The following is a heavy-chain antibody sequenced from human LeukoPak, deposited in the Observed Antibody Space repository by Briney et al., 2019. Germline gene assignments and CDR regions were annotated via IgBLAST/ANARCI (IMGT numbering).Heavy chain of an antibody. Sequence: SETLSLTCTVSGGSISSSSYYWGWIRQPPGKGLEWIGSIYYSGSTYYNPSLKSRVTISVDTSKNQFSLKLSSVTAADTAAYYCARPVLLWFGGGWFDPWGQGTLVTVSS. CDR2: IYYSGST. D-gene: IGHD3-10*01. CDR1: GGSISSSSYY. CDR3: ARPVLLWFGGGWFDP. V-gene: IGHV4-39*01. J-gene: IGHJ5*02.